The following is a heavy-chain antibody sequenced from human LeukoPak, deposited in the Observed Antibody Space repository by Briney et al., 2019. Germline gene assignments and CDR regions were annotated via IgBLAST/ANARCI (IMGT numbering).Heavy chain of an antibody. Sequence: ASVKVSCKASGYTFTGYYMHWVRQAPGQGLEWMGWINPNSGGTNYAQKFQGRVTITADESTSTAYMELSSLRSEDTAVYYCARDRQVVPAAISPAWFDPWGQGTLVTVSS. CDR2: INPNSGGT. J-gene: IGHJ5*02. V-gene: IGHV1-2*02. CDR3: ARDRQVVPAAISPAWFDP. D-gene: IGHD2-2*02. CDR1: GYTFTGYY.